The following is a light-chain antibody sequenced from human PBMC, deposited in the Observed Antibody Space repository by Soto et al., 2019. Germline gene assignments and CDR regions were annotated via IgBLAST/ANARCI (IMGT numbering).Light chain of an antibody. V-gene: IGKV1-5*03. CDR1: QTISNS. Sequence: DIHVTQSPSTLSASVGDRVTITCRISQTISNSLAWFQQKPGKAPKLLIYKASVLASGVPSRFSGSGSGTEFTLTITSLQPDDFATYYCQQYNSYSRITFGQGTRLEIK. CDR2: KAS. CDR3: QQYNSYSRIT. J-gene: IGKJ5*01.